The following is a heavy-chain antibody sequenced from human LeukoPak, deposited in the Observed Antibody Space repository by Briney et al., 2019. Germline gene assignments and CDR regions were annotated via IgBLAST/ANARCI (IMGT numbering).Heavy chain of an antibody. V-gene: IGHV3-7*03. Sequence: GGSLILSCAASGFTFSSHWMSWVRQASGKGLEWVANIKQDGSEKNYVDSVKGRFTISRDNAKNSLYLQMNSLRLEDTAVYYCARDSSAIFYWGQGTLVTVSS. CDR1: GFTFSSHW. J-gene: IGHJ4*02. D-gene: IGHD3-22*01. CDR2: IKQDGSEK. CDR3: ARDSSAIFY.